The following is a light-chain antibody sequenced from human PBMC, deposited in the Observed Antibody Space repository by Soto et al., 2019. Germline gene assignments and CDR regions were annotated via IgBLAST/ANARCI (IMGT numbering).Light chain of an antibody. CDR2: EVS. CDR3: SSYTSSSPL. CDR1: SSDVGGYNY. V-gene: IGLV2-14*01. J-gene: IGLJ2*01. Sequence: QSALTQPASVSGSPGQSITISCTGTSSDVGGYNYVSWYQQHPGKAPKLMIYEVSNRPSGVSNRFSGSKSGNTASLTISGLQAEDEADYYCSSYTSSSPLFGGGTQLTV.